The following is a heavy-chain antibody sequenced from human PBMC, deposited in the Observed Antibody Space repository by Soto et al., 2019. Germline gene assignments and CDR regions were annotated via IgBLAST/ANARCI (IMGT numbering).Heavy chain of an antibody. V-gene: IGHV4-38-2*01. CDR1: GFFISSGNY. J-gene: IGHJ3*01. D-gene: IGHD2-15*01. CDR3: ARARWYDAFDV. CDR2: IFHGGNT. Sequence: SETLSLTCAVPGFFISSGNYWGWIRKPPGKGLEWIGSIFHGGNTYYNPSLKSRVTISVDMSKNQFSLKLNSVTAADTAVYYCARARWYDAFDVWGQGTVVTVSS.